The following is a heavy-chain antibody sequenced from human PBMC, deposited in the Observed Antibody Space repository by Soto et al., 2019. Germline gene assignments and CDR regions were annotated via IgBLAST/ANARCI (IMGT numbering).Heavy chain of an antibody. D-gene: IGHD4-17*01. Sequence: SVKVSCKASGGTFSSYTISWVRQAPGQGLEWMGRIIPILGIANYAQKFQGRVTITADKSTSTAYMELSSLRSEDTAVYYCAREYGDYRSLDYYYYMDVWGKGTTVTVSS. CDR3: AREYGDYRSLDYYYYMDV. CDR1: GGTFSSYT. J-gene: IGHJ6*03. V-gene: IGHV1-69*04. CDR2: IIPILGIA.